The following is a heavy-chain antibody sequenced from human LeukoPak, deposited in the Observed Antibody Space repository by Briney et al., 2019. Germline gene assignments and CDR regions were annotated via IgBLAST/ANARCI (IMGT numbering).Heavy chain of an antibody. J-gene: IGHJ4*02. Sequence: GASVKVSCKASGYTFTSYGISWVRQAPGQGLEWMGWISAYNGNTNYAQKLQGRVTMTTDTSTSTAYMELRSLRSDDTAVYYCATALRFGGSGWSTLDDYWGQGTLVTVSS. CDR2: ISAYNGNT. CDR1: GYTFTSYG. V-gene: IGHV1-18*01. D-gene: IGHD6-19*01. CDR3: ATALRFGGSGWSTLDDY.